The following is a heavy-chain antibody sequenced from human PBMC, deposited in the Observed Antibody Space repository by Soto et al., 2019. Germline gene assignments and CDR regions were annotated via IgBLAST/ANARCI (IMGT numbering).Heavy chain of an antibody. CDR3: AISTYYYGSGARTDAFDI. D-gene: IGHD3-10*01. V-gene: IGHV1-8*01. CDR1: GYTFTSYD. J-gene: IGHJ3*02. Sequence: RASVKVSCKASGYTFTSYDINWVRQATGQGLEWMGWMNPNSGNTGYAQKFQGRVTMTRNTSISTAYMELSSLRSEDTAVYYCAISTYYYGSGARTDAFDIWGQGTMVTVSS. CDR2: MNPNSGNT.